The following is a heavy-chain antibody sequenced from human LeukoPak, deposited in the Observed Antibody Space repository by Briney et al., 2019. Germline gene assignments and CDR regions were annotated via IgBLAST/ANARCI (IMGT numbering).Heavy chain of an antibody. J-gene: IGHJ4*02. CDR1: GGSISSSSYY. CDR3: ARFRRYNWNTLGVFDY. Sequence: PSETLSLTCTVSGGSISSSSYYWGWIRQPPGKGMAWIGGIYYSGTTYYNPSLKSRVTISVDTSKNQFSLKLSSVTAADTAVYYCARFRRYNWNTLGVFDYWGQGTLVTVSS. CDR2: IYYSGTT. D-gene: IGHD1/OR15-1a*01. V-gene: IGHV4-39*07.